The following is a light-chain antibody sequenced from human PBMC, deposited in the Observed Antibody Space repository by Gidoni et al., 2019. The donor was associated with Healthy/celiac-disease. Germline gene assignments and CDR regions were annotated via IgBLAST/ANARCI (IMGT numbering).Light chain of an antibody. J-gene: IGLJ3*02. CDR3: QSADSSGTYWV. V-gene: IGLV3-25*03. CDR2: KDS. Sequence: SYELTQPPSVPVSPGQTARITCSGDALPTKYAYWYQQKPGQAPGLVIYKDSERPSGIPERFSGSSSGTTVTLTISGVQAEDEADYYCQSADSSGTYWVFGGGTKLTVL. CDR1: ALPTKY.